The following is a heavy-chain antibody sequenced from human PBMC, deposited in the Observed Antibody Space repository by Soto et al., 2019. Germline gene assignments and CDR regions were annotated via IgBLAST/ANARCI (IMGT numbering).Heavy chain of an antibody. V-gene: IGHV3-23*01. CDR2: ISGSGDST. D-gene: IGHD2-15*01. CDR3: TLSPAEMVGAPAPHGRAA. J-gene: IGHJ6*01. CDR1: GFTFSSYA. Sequence: GWSLRLSCAASGFTFSSYAMTWVRHAPGKGLEWVSAISGSGDSTYYADSVKGRFTISRDQSKNTLYLQLHSLRAEDTAVYYCTLSPAEMVGAPAPHGRAAWGQGTKAAVS.